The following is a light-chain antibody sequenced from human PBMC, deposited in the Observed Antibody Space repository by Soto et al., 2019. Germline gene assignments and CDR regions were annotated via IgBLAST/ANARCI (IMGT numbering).Light chain of an antibody. J-gene: IGKJ1*01. V-gene: IGKV3-15*01. Sequence: EIVLTQSPGTLSLSPGERATLSCRASQSVSSNLAWYQQEPGQAPSLLIYGAFTRATGIPARFSGTGSGTEFTLTISSLQSEDFAVYYCQQYNNWPPWTFGQGTKVDIK. CDR3: QQYNNWPPWT. CDR1: QSVSSN. CDR2: GAF.